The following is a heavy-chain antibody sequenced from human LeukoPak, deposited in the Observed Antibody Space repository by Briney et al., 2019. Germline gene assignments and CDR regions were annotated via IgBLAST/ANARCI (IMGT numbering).Heavy chain of an antibody. CDR3: ARDSSSGYYYIFDY. CDR2: MNPNSGNT. Sequence: ASVKVSCKASGYTFTSYDINWVRQATGQGLEWMGWMNPNSGNTGYAQKFQGKVTMTRNTSISTAYMELSSLRSEDTAVYYCARDSSSGYYYIFDYWGQGTLVTVSS. J-gene: IGHJ4*02. V-gene: IGHV1-8*01. D-gene: IGHD3-22*01. CDR1: GYTFTSYD.